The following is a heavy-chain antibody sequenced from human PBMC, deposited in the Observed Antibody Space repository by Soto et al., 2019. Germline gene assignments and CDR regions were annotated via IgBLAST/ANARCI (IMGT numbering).Heavy chain of an antibody. CDR2: IYPGDSDT. CDR1: GYSFTNYW. D-gene: IGHD2-21*01. Sequence: PGESLKISCKGSGYSFTNYWIGWVRQMPGKGLEWMGIIYPGDSDTRYSPSFQGQVTISADKSISTAYLQWSSLKASDTAMYYCVRMGFSGDGYLPYYYYGMDVWGQGTTVTVSS. V-gene: IGHV5-51*01. J-gene: IGHJ6*02. CDR3: VRMGFSGDGYLPYYYYGMDV.